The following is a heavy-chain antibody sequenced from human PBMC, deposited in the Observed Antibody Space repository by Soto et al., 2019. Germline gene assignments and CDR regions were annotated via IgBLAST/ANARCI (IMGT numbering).Heavy chain of an antibody. J-gene: IGHJ6*02. CDR1: GFTFSSYA. D-gene: IGHD1-7*01. CDR2: LSGSGGST. CDR3: AKGQFSFTPSKITGSTKYGMDV. Sequence: GGSLRLSCAASGFTFSSYAMTWVRQAPGKGLEWVSGLSGSGGSTYYADSVKGRFTISRDNSKKTLYLQMNSLRAEDTAVYYCAKGQFSFTPSKITGSTKYGMDVWGQGTTVTVSS. V-gene: IGHV3-23*01.